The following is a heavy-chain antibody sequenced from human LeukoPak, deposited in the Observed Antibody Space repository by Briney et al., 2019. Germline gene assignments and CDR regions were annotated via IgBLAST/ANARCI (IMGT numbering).Heavy chain of an antibody. V-gene: IGHV3-48*01. CDR1: GFTFSGYD. CDR3: ARSGICSGGSCDYDH. Sequence: GGSLRLSCAASGFTFSGYDMNWVRQAPGKGLEWVSYISSSSNTMYYADSVKGRFTISRDSAKNSLYLQMNSLRVEDTAVYYCARSGICSGGSCDYDHWGQGTLVTVSS. J-gene: IGHJ4*02. CDR2: ISSSSNTM. D-gene: IGHD2-15*01.